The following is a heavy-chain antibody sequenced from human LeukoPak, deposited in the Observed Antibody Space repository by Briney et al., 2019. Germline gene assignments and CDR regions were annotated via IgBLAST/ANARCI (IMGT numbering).Heavy chain of an antibody. J-gene: IGHJ6*03. CDR2: IYYSGST. V-gene: IGHV4-39*07. CDR1: GGSISSSSYY. Sequence: SETLSLTCTVSGGSISSSSYYWGWIRQPPGKGLEWIGSIYYSGSTYYNPSLKSRVTISVDTSKNQLSLKLSSVTAADTAVYYCARSSRPTRYYYMDVWGKGTTVTVSS. CDR3: ARSSRPTRYYYMDV.